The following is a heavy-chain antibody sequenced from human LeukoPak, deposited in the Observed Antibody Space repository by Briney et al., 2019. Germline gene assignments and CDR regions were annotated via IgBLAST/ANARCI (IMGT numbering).Heavy chain of an antibody. Sequence: ASVKVSCKASGGTFSSYAISWVRQAPGQGGEWMGRIIPILGIANYAQKFQGRVTITADKSTSTAYMELSSLRSEDTAVYYCARSTTVVTPFDYWGQGTLVTVSS. D-gene: IGHD4-23*01. CDR2: IIPILGIA. CDR1: GGTFSSYA. CDR3: ARSTTVVTPFDY. J-gene: IGHJ4*02. V-gene: IGHV1-69*04.